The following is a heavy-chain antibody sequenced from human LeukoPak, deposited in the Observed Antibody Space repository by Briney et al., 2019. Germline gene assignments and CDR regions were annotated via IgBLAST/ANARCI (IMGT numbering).Heavy chain of an antibody. CDR1: GFIFSIYW. V-gene: IGHV3-7*03. Sequence: TGGSLRLSCTASGFIFSIYWMSWVRQAPGKGLEWVASIKEDGSEEHYVDSVKGRFTISRDNARNSVHVQLNSLRAEDTAVYYCAKDPTMIVVVIPDYWGQGTLVTVSS. D-gene: IGHD3-22*01. CDR2: IKEDGSEE. J-gene: IGHJ4*02. CDR3: AKDPTMIVVVIPDY.